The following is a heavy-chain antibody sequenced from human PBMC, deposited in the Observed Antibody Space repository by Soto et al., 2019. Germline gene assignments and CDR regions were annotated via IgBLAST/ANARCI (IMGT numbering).Heavy chain of an antibody. D-gene: IGHD3-9*01. V-gene: IGHV4-39*01. CDR1: GGSISSSSYY. J-gene: IGHJ6*03. Sequence: SETLSLTCTVSGGSISSSSYYWGWIRQPPGKGLEWIGSIYYSGSTYYNPSLKSRVTISVDTSKNQFSLKLSSVTAADTAVYYCARHVDPFYDILTGYRGYYYYYYMDVWGKGTTVTVSS. CDR3: ARHVDPFYDILTGYRGYYYYYYMDV. CDR2: IYYSGST.